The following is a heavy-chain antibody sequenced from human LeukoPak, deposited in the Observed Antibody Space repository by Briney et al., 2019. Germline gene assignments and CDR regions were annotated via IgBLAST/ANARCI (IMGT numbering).Heavy chain of an antibody. Sequence: SETLSLTCTFSGGSISSYYWSWIRQPAGKGLEWIGRIYTSGSTNYNPSLKSRVTMSVDTSKNQFSLKLSSVTAADTAVYYCARDLYGYSRTYYYYYYMDVWGKGTTVTISS. D-gene: IGHD5-18*01. CDR3: ARDLYGYSRTYYYYYYMDV. V-gene: IGHV4-4*07. CDR2: IYTSGST. J-gene: IGHJ6*03. CDR1: GGSISSYY.